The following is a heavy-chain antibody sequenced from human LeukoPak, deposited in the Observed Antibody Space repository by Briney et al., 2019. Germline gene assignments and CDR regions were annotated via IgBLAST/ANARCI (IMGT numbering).Heavy chain of an antibody. V-gene: IGHV3-13*01. Sequence: GGSLRLSCAASGFTFSRYDMHWVRQITGKGLEWLSNSGTVGDTYYPDSVKGRFTTSRENAKNSVYLQMDSLRVGDTAVYYCARTKPWPNNDVFDMWGQGTLIIVSS. D-gene: IGHD6-19*01. CDR2: SGTVGDT. CDR1: GFTFSRYD. CDR3: ARTKPWPNNDVFDM. J-gene: IGHJ3*02.